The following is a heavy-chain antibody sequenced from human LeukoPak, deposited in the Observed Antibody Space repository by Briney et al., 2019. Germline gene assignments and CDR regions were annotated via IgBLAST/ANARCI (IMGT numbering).Heavy chain of an antibody. CDR2: IWYDGSNK. Sequence: GGSLRLSCAASGFTFNNYGMHWVRQAPDKGLEWVAVIWYDGSNKYYADSVKGRFTISRDNSENTLYLQMNSLRAEDTAVHYCARTNERYSNYNLFDYWGQGTLVTVSS. CDR3: ARTNERYSNYNLFDY. J-gene: IGHJ4*02. CDR1: GFTFNNYG. D-gene: IGHD4-11*01. V-gene: IGHV3-33*01.